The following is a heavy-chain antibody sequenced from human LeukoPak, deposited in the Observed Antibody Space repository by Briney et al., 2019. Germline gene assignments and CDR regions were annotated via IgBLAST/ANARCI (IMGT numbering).Heavy chain of an antibody. CDR1: GGSISSYY. J-gene: IGHJ4*02. Sequence: SETLSLTCTVSGGSISSYYWSWIRQPAGKGLEWIGRIYTSGSTNYSPSLKSRVTMSVDTSKNQFSLKLSSVTAADTAVYYCAREAEYYYDSSGYYYYFDYWGQGTLVTVSS. D-gene: IGHD3-22*01. CDR3: AREAEYYYDSSGYYYYFDY. V-gene: IGHV4-4*07. CDR2: IYTSGST.